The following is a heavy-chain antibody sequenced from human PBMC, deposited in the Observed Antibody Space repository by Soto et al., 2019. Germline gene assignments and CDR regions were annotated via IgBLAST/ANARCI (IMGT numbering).Heavy chain of an antibody. J-gene: IGHJ4*02. V-gene: IGHV3-20*04. CDR3: ARNQGGGGYYYDL. CDR2: INWSGEDA. Sequence: GGSLRLSCAASGFTFDDYGMNWVRQSPGEGLQWVSFINWSGEDARYGDSVKGRFTISRDNAKNSLYLQMNSLRAEDTALYFCARNQGGGGYYYDLWSQGTLDTGSS. CDR1: GFTFDDYG. D-gene: IGHD6-25*01.